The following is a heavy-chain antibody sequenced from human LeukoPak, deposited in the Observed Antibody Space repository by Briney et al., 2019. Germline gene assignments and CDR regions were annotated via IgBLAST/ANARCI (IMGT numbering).Heavy chain of an antibody. Sequence: GGSLRLSCEASGFTFSRYAMSWVRQAPGKGLEWVSGISGSGGSTYYADTLKGRFTISRDNAKNSLYLQMNSLRAEDTAVYYCARRLGIEGNDYWGQGTLVTVSS. V-gene: IGHV3-23*01. CDR1: GFTFSRYA. D-gene: IGHD7-27*01. J-gene: IGHJ4*02. CDR2: ISGSGGST. CDR3: ARRLGIEGNDY.